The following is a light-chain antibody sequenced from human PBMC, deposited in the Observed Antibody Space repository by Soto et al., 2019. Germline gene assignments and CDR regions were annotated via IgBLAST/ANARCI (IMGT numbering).Light chain of an antibody. Sequence: EIVMTQSPATLSVSPGERATISCRASQSVGSNLAWYQQKPGQAPWHLIYDASTRATSIPARFSGSGSGTEFMLPISSLQSEDFAIYFCQQYNNWPPDRTFGQGTKVEIK. CDR1: QSVGSN. CDR3: QQYNNWPPDRT. CDR2: DAS. V-gene: IGKV3-15*01. J-gene: IGKJ1*01.